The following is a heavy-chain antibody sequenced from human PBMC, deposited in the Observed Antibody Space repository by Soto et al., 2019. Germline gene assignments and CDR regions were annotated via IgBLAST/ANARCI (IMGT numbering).Heavy chain of an antibody. CDR2: ISYDGRQS. V-gene: IGHV3-30*04. CDR3: AKDRYLDSYYFEY. D-gene: IGHD3-9*01. CDR1: GFTFTAFA. J-gene: IGHJ4*02. Sequence: PGGSLRLSCAASGFTFTAFAVHWVRQAPGKGLEWVAVISYDGRQSRYADSVRGRLTLSRDNSKNTVFLQMNSLTTEDTAIYYFAKDRYLDSYYFEYWGQGTRVTVS.